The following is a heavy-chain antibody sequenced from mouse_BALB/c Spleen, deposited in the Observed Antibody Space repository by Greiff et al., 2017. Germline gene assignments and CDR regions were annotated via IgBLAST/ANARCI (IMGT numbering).Heavy chain of an antibody. CDR2: IDPYDSET. D-gene: IGHD6-1*01. Sequence: QQSCKASGYTFTSYWMNWVKQRPEQGLEWIGRIDPYDSETHYNQKFKDKAILTVDKSSSTAYMQLSSLTSEDSAVYYCARSDSHAAMDYWGQGTSVTVSS. CDR1: GYTFTSYW. J-gene: IGHJ4*01. CDR3: ARSDSHAAMDY. V-gene: IGHV1-74*01.